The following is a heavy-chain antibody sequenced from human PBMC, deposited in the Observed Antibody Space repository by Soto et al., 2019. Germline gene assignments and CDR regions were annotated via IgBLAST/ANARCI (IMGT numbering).Heavy chain of an antibody. V-gene: IGHV4-61*01. J-gene: IGHJ4*02. CDR2: IYYSGST. CDR3: ASYAKGYCSGGSCYGRNYFDY. CDR1: GGSVSSGSYY. Sequence: LCGGSVSSGSYYWSWIRQPPGKGLEWIGYIYYSGSTNYNPSLKSRVTISVDTSKNQFSLKLSSVTAADTAVYYCASYAKGYCSGGSCYGRNYFDYWGQGTLVTVSS. D-gene: IGHD2-15*01.